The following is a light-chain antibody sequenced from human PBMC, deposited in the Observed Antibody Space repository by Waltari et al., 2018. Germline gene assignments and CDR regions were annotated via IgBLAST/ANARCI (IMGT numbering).Light chain of an antibody. CDR3: QSYDSSPSGSV. V-gene: IGLV1-40*01. Sequence: QSVLTQPPSVSGAPGQRVTISCTGSSPNIGAGYDVHWYQQLPGTAPKLLIYGNSNRPSGVPDRFSGSKSGTSASLAITGLQAEDEADYYCQSYDSSPSGSVFGGGTKLTVL. CDR1: SPNIGAGYD. CDR2: GNS. J-gene: IGLJ2*01.